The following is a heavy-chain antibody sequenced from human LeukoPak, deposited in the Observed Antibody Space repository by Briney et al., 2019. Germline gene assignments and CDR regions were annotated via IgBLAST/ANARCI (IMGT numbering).Heavy chain of an antibody. J-gene: IGHJ4*02. CDR3: ARDKQHSYGRYFDH. CDR2: MQSTGNS. D-gene: IGHD5-18*01. Sequence: KPSETLSLTCTVSGGSISTYHWNWIRKSPEKGLEWIGYMQSTGNSNYNPSLKSRVTMSVDMSRNQIVLNLSSVTPADTAVYFCARDKQHSYGRYFDHWGQGILVTASS. CDR1: GGSISTYH. V-gene: IGHV4-59*01.